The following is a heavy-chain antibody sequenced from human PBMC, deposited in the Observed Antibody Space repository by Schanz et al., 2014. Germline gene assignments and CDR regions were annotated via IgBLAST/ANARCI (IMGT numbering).Heavy chain of an antibody. D-gene: IGHD3-3*01. CDR2: IYTSGST. CDR1: GGSISSYY. J-gene: IGHJ6*02. CDR3: ARDAHYDFWSGYYPPYYYYGMDV. Sequence: QVQLQESGPGLVKPSETLSLTCTVSGGSISSYYWSWIRQPAGKGLEWIGRIYTSGSTNYNPSLKSRVTMPVATSKNQSSRKLSSLTAADTAVYYCARDAHYDFWSGYYPPYYYYGMDVWGQGTTVTVSS. V-gene: IGHV4-4*07.